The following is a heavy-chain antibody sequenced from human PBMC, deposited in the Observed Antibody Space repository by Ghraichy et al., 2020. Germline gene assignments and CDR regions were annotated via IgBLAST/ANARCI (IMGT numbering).Heavy chain of an antibody. CDR3: ARAREWELLRKEWFDP. CDR2: ISSSSSTI. J-gene: IGHJ5*02. Sequence: GGSLRLSCAASGFTFSSYSMNWVRQAPGKGLEWVSYISSSSSTIYYADSVKGRFTISRDNAKNSLYLQMNSLRDEDTAVYYCARAREWELLRKEWFDPWGQGTLVTVSS. CDR1: GFTFSSYS. V-gene: IGHV3-48*02. D-gene: IGHD1-26*01.